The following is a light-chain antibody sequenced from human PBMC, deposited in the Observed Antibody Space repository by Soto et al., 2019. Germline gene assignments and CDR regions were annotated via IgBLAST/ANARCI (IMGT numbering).Light chain of an antibody. Sequence: EIVLTQSPGTLSLSPGERATLSCRASQSVSSSYLAWYQQKPGQAPRLLIYAASRSTGIPDRFSGSESGTDFTLTITRLEPEAFAVYYCQHYGTSALFGPGTKVDI. CDR2: AAS. CDR1: QSVSSSY. CDR3: QHYGTSAL. V-gene: IGKV3-20*01. J-gene: IGKJ3*01.